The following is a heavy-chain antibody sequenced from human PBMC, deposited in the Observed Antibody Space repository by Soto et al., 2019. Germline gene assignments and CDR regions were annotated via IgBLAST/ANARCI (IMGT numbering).Heavy chain of an antibody. CDR1: GSIFSDHY. Sequence: EVQLVESWGGLVQPGGSLRLSGAASGSIFSDHYMDWVRQAPGKGLEWVGRLATRANNYATEYAASVKGRFTISTDDSKNSLYLQLNSLQAEDTAGYSWSRSYSRVNSYALDIWGLGTMVTVS. V-gene: IGHV3-72*01. CDR3: SRSYSRVNSYALDI. J-gene: IGHJ3*02. D-gene: IGHD5-18*01. CDR2: LATRANNYAT.